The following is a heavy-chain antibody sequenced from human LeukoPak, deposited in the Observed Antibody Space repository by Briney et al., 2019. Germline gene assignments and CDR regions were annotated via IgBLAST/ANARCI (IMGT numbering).Heavy chain of an antibody. CDR2: INHSGST. J-gene: IGHJ4*02. Sequence: SETLSLTCAVYGGSFSGYYWSWIRQPPGKGLEWIGEINHSGSTNYNPSLKSRVTMSVDTSKNQFSLKLSSVTAADTAVYYCARGPEMATSFDYWGQGTLVTVSS. V-gene: IGHV4-34*01. CDR1: GGSFSGYY. CDR3: ARGPEMATSFDY. D-gene: IGHD5-24*01.